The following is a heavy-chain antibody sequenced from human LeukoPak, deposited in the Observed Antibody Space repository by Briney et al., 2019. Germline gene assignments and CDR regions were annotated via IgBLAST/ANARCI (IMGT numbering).Heavy chain of an antibody. CDR3: ARGAGYNYPCYFDY. V-gene: IGHV3-53*01. CDR1: GFTVSSNY. CDR2: IYGGGNI. Sequence: GGSLRLSCAASGFTVSSNYMNWVRQAAGKGLEWVSVIYGGGNIYYADSVKGRFTISRDNSKTTLYLQMNSLRAEDTAVYYCARGAGYNYPCYFDYWGQGTLVTVSS. J-gene: IGHJ4*02. D-gene: IGHD5-24*01.